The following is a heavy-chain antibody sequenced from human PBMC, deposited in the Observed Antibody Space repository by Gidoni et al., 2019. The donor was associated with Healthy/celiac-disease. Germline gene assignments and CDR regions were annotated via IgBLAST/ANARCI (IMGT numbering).Heavy chain of an antibody. Sequence: QVQLVQSGAEVKKPGSSVKVSCKASGGTFSSYAISWVRQAPGQGLEWMGGIIPIFGTANYAQKFQGRVTITADESTSTAYMELSSLRSEDTAVYYCARRDFNRDYYYYGMDVWGQGTTVTVSS. CDR3: ARRDFNRDYYYYGMDV. J-gene: IGHJ6*02. V-gene: IGHV1-69*01. CDR1: GGTFSSYA. CDR2: IIPIFGTA.